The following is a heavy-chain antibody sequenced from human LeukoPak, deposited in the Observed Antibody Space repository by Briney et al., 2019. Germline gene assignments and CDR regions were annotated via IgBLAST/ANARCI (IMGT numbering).Heavy chain of an antibody. CDR3: ARNHVKSMVRGVWYFDL. V-gene: IGHV1-69*05. Sequence: SVKVSCKASGGTFSSYAISWVRQALGQGLEWMGGIIPIFGTANYAQKFQGRVTMTRDTSTSTVYMELSSLRSEDTAVYYCARNHVKSMVRGVWYFDLWGRGTLVTVSS. J-gene: IGHJ2*01. D-gene: IGHD3-10*01. CDR1: GGTFSSYA. CDR2: IIPIFGTA.